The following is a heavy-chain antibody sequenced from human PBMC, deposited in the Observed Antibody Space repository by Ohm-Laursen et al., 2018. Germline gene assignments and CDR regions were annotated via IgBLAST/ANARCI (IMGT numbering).Heavy chain of an antibody. CDR2: IKQDGSEK. J-gene: IGHJ4*02. Sequence: SLRLSCAASGFTFSIYGMTWVRQAPGKGLEWVANIKQDGSEKDYVDSVKGRFTISRDNAKNSLYLQMNSLRAEDTAVYYCARDQSSIAAAGTFDYWGQGTLVTVSS. CDR3: ARDQSSIAAAGTFDY. V-gene: IGHV3-7*01. CDR1: GFTFSIYG. D-gene: IGHD6-13*01.